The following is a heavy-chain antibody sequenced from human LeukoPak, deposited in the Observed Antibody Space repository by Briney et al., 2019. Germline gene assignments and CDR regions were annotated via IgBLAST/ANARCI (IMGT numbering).Heavy chain of an antibody. CDR2: IKRKNYGGIT. V-gene: IGHV3-15*01. CDR3: TTELDTRPNHY. D-gene: IGHD3-22*01. CDR1: GLTFSKSL. Sequence: GGSLRLSCAASGLTFSKSLMRGLRQAPPKGREGVGRIKRKNYGGITDYAAPVKGRFTISRDDSTNPLDVQINSRHSEDRAVYYCTTELDTRPNHYWGQGTPVTVSS. J-gene: IGHJ4*02.